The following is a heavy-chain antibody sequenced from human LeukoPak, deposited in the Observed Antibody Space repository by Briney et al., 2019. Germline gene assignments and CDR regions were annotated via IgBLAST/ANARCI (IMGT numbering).Heavy chain of an antibody. CDR3: ARGSGFGSYLFDY. Sequence: SETLSLTCAVYGGSFSGYYWSWIRQPPGKGLEWIGEINHSGSTNYNPSLKSRVTISVDTSKNQFSLKLSSVTAADTAVYYCARGSGFGSYLFDYWGQGTLVTVSS. V-gene: IGHV4-34*01. D-gene: IGHD3-16*02. CDR1: GGSFSGYY. J-gene: IGHJ4*02. CDR2: INHSGST.